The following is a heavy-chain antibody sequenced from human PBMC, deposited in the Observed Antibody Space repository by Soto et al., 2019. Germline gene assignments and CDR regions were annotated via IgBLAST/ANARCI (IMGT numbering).Heavy chain of an antibody. D-gene: IGHD1-26*01. Sequence: HLQESGPGLLKPSETLSLMCTVSGASIITHSYYWGWIRQPPGKGPEWIGSISYSGNNHTYPSLKSRVTISVDASKNQFSLKLRSVTAADTAVYYCASLYSGSYQQDYWGQGTLVTVSS. CDR3: ASLYSGSYQQDY. J-gene: IGHJ4*02. V-gene: IGHV4-39*01. CDR2: ISYSGNN. CDR1: GASIITHSYY.